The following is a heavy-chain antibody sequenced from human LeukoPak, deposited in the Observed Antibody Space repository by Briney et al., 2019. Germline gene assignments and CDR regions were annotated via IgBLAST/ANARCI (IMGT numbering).Heavy chain of an antibody. CDR2: INHSGST. CDR3: ARAGIAAASTKDFDY. CDR1: GGSFSGYY. V-gene: IGHV4-34*01. J-gene: IGHJ4*02. Sequence: SETLSLTCAVYGGSFSGYYWSWIRQPPGKGLEWIGEINHSGSTNYNPSLKSRVTISVDTSKNQFSLKLSSVTAADTAVYYCARAGIAAASTKDFDYWGQGTLVTVSS. D-gene: IGHD6-13*01.